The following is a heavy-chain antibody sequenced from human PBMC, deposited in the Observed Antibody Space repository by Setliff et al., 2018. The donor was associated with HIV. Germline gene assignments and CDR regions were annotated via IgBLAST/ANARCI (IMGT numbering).Heavy chain of an antibody. Sequence: TLSLTCGVSSGSINGYHWSWVRQAPGRGLEWIGYVSYSGSTSYNPSLNSRVIMSVDASRDQFSLKLSSVTAADTAVYYCARTRGRALLSYYFDSWGQGRLVTVSS. CDR2: VSYSGST. V-gene: IGHV4-59*01. CDR3: ARTRGRALLSYYFDS. CDR1: SGSINGYH. J-gene: IGHJ4*02.